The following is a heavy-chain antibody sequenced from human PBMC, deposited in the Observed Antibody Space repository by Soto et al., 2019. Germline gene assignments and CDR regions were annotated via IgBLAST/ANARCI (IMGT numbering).Heavy chain of an antibody. J-gene: IGHJ6*02. CDR1: GGSISSGDYY. V-gene: IGHV4-4*02. CDR3: ARAPGFQYYYYGMDV. Sequence: SETLSLTCTVSGGSISSGDYYWSWVRQPPGKGLEWIGEIYHSGSTNYNPSLKSRVTISVDKSKNQFSLKLSSVTAADTAVYYCARAPGFQYYYYGMDVWGQGTTVTVSS. CDR2: IYHSGST.